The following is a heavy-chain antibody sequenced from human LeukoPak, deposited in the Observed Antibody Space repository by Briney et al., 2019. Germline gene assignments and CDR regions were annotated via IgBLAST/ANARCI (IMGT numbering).Heavy chain of an antibody. J-gene: IGHJ4*02. CDR1: GFTFSSYS. CDR3: ARNSVGAANFDY. V-gene: IGHV3-48*02. CDR2: ISSSSGTI. D-gene: IGHD1-26*01. Sequence: GGSLRLSCAASGFTFSSYSMNWVRQAPRKGLEWVSYISSSSGTIYYADSVKGRFTISRDNAKNSLYLQMNSLRDEDTAVYYCARNSVGAANFDYWGQGTLVTVSS.